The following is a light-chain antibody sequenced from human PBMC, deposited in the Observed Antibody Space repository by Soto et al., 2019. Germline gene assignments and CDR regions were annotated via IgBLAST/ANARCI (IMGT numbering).Light chain of an antibody. J-gene: IGKJ1*01. Sequence: EIVLRQSPATLSLSPGERATLSCRASQSVSTFLAWYQHKPGQAPRLLIYDASNRATGIPDRFRGSGSGTDFTLTISSLEPEDFALYYCQQGTDWPPGTFGQGTKVDIK. V-gene: IGKV3-11*01. CDR2: DAS. CDR1: QSVSTF. CDR3: QQGTDWPPGT.